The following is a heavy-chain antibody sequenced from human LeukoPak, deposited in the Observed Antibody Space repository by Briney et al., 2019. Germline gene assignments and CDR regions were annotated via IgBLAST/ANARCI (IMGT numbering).Heavy chain of an antibody. J-gene: IGHJ4*02. D-gene: IGHD3-16*01. Sequence: GASVKVSCKASGYIFTGYYMHWVRQAPGQGLEWMGWINPNSGDTNYAQKFQGRVTMTRDTSISTAYTELGRLRSDDTAVYYCARVRYRLAETYIDYWGQGTLVTVSS. CDR2: INPNSGDT. CDR3: ARVRYRLAETYIDY. V-gene: IGHV1-2*02. CDR1: GYIFTGYY.